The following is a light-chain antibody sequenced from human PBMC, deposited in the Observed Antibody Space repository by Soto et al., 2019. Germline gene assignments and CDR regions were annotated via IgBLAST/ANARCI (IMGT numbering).Light chain of an antibody. V-gene: IGKV1-39*01. CDR3: PLTSMTLIP. CDR1: QSISTF. J-gene: IGKJ5*01. Sequence: DIQMTQSTYSLSASLGDRVTITCRASQSISTFLNWYQQKPGKAPNLLIYAASGLQSGVPSRFSGSGSGTDFTLTISSLQPEDFAPYYCPLTSMTLIPSCQVARLAIK. CDR2: AAS.